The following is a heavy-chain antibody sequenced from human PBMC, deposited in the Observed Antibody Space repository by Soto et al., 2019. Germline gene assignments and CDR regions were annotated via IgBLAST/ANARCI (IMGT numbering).Heavy chain of an antibody. CDR1: GFTFSTYS. CDR3: AKDNGIAGSFDP. Sequence: EVQLVESGGGLVQPGGSLRLSCAASGFTFSTYSMNWVRQAPGKGLEWISYITSSSTTIFYADSVKGRFTISRDNAKNSLYLKMNSLRDEDTSVYYCAKDNGIAGSFDPWGQGTLVTVSS. V-gene: IGHV3-48*02. J-gene: IGHJ5*02. D-gene: IGHD6-13*01. CDR2: ITSSSTTI.